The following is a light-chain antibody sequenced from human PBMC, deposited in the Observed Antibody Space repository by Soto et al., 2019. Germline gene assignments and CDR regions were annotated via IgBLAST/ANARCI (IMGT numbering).Light chain of an antibody. V-gene: IGKV3-20*01. CDR2: GAS. CDR3: QQYGSSSNT. J-gene: IGKJ5*01. CDR1: QSVGSIY. Sequence: EIALTQSPANLSLSPGERATLSCMASQSVGSIYLAWYQQRPGQAPRLLIYGASNRATGIPVRFSGSGSGTDFTLTISGLEPEDFAVYYCQQYGSSSNTFGQGTRLEV.